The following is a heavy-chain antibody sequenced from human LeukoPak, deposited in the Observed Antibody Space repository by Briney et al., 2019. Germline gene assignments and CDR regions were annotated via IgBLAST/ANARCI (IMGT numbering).Heavy chain of an antibody. V-gene: IGHV3-23*01. CDR3: AKGSDYGSGSFYKYDYFDY. J-gene: IGHJ4*02. Sequence: PGGSLRLSCAASGFTFSDFAMSWVRQAPGKGLEWVSTIGGTGADTYYADSVKGRFTISRDSSKNTVYLQMNSLRVDETAVYYCAKGSDYGSGSFYKYDYFDYWGQGTLVTVSS. CDR2: IGGTGADT. CDR1: GFTFSDFA. D-gene: IGHD3-10*01.